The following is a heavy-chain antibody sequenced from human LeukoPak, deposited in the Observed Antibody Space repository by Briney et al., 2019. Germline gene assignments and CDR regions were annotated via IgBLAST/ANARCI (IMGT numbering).Heavy chain of an antibody. CDR2: IYPGDSDT. J-gene: IGHJ4*02. V-gene: IGHV5-51*01. Sequence: GESLKISCKGSGSSFTNYWIGWVRQLPGKGLEWMGIIYPGDSDTRYSPSFQGQVTISADKSISTAYLQWNSLKASDTAMYFCARREPGQGKYYFDYWGQGTLVTVSS. D-gene: IGHD1-14*01. CDR1: GSSFTNYW. CDR3: ARREPGQGKYYFDY.